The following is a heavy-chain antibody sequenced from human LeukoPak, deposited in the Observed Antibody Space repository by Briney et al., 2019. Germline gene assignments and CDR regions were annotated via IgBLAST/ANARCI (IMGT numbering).Heavy chain of an antibody. D-gene: IGHD3-3*01. V-gene: IGHV3-33*01. CDR3: ARGGLWKGLGWFDP. CDR1: GFTFSSYG. CDR2: IWYDGSNK. J-gene: IGHJ5*02. Sequence: GGSLRLSCAASGFTFSSYGMHWVRQAPGKGLEWVAVIWYDGSNKYYADSVKGRFTISRDNSKNTLYLQMNSLRAEDTAVYYCARGGLWKGLGWFDPWGQGTLVTVSS.